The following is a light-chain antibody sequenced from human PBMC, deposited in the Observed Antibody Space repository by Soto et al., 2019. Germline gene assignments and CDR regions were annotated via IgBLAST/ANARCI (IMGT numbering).Light chain of an antibody. CDR2: DVS. Sequence: QSALTQPRSVSGSPGQSVTISCTGTSSDVGGYNYVSWYQQHPGKAPKLMIYDVSKRPSGVPDRFSGSKSGNTASLTISGLQAEDEADYYCCSYAGSYTFLVVFGGGTKSPS. CDR3: CSYAGSYTFLVV. J-gene: IGLJ2*01. CDR1: SSDVGGYNY. V-gene: IGLV2-11*01.